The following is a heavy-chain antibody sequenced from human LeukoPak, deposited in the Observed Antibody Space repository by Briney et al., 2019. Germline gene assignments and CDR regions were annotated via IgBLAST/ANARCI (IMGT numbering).Heavy chain of an antibody. CDR3: ARGTYYGSGSYSGVANWFDP. J-gene: IGHJ5*02. D-gene: IGHD3-10*01. Sequence: SETLSLTCAVYGGSFSGYYWSWIRQPPGKGLEWIGEINHSGSTNYNPSLKSRVTISVDTSKNQFSLKLSSVTAADTAVYYCARGTYYGSGSYSGVANWFDPWGQGTLVTVSS. V-gene: IGHV4-34*01. CDR1: GGSFSGYY. CDR2: INHSGST.